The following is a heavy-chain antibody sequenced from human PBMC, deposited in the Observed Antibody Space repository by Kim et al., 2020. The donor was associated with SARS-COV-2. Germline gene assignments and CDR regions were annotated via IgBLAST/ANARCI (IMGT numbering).Heavy chain of an antibody. J-gene: IGHJ4*02. CDR2: ISSDGGST. CDR3: VRDGEYYCC. V-gene: IGHV3-74*01. Sequence: GGSLRLSCAASGFTFNSYWMHWVRQAPGKGLVWVSLISSDGGSTTYADSVKGRFTISRDNAKNTLPLQMHSLTAEDTAVYYCVRDGEYYCCRGLGTLDTV. D-gene: IGHD2-8*01. CDR1: GFTFNSYW.